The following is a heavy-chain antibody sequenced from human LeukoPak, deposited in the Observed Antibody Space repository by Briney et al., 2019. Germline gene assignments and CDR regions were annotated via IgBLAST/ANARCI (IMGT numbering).Heavy chain of an antibody. J-gene: IGHJ4*02. D-gene: IGHD3-10*01. CDR2: IRYNGNNQ. CDR3: ARDTVRGKEIY. Sequence: GGSLRLSCAASGFTFNNYGMHWVRQAPGKGLEWVAFIRYNGNNQYYADSVKGRFTISRDNSKNTLYLQMNSLRAEDTAVYYCARDTVRGKEIYWGQGTLVTVSS. V-gene: IGHV3-30*02. CDR1: GFTFNNYG.